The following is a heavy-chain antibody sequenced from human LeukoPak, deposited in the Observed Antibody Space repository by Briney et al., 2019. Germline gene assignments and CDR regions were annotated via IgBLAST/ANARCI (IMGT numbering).Heavy chain of an antibody. CDR2: IDPNSGGP. D-gene: IGHD2-2*01. J-gene: IGHJ3*02. CDR1: GYTFTSYG. V-gene: IGHV1-8*01. Sequence: ASVKVSCKASGYTFTSYGLNWVRQATGQGPEWMGWIDPNSGGPGYAQKFQGRVTMTRDTSISTAYMELTSLSSEDTAVYYCARHAGHCSSASCPLSDAFDIWGQGTMVTVSS. CDR3: ARHAGHCSSASCPLSDAFDI.